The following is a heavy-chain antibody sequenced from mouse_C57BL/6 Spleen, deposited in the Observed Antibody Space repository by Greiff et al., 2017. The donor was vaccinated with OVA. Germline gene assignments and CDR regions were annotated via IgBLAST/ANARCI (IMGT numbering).Heavy chain of an antibody. J-gene: IGHJ4*01. CDR1: GYSFTDYY. Sequence: EVQLQQSGPELVKPGASVKISCKASGYSFTDYYMNWVKQSTGQSLEWIGVINPNYGTTSYNQKFKGMATLTVDQSSSTAYMQLTSLTSENSAVYDGARGGDYDARAMDYWGQGTSVTVSS. D-gene: IGHD2-4*01. CDR2: INPNYGTT. V-gene: IGHV1-39*01. CDR3: ARGGDYDARAMDY.